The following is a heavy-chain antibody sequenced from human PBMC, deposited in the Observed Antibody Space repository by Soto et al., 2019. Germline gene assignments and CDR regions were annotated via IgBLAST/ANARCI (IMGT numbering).Heavy chain of an antibody. V-gene: IGHV1-2*04. D-gene: IGHD6-19*01. J-gene: IGHJ4*02. Sequence: GASVKVSCKASGYTFTGYYMHWVRQAPGQGLEWMGWINPNSGGTNYAQKFQGWVTMTRDTSISTAYMELSRLRSDDTAVYYCAREGGDSSGWYYFDYWGQGTLVTVSS. CDR1: GYTFTGYY. CDR2: INPNSGGT. CDR3: AREGGDSSGWYYFDY.